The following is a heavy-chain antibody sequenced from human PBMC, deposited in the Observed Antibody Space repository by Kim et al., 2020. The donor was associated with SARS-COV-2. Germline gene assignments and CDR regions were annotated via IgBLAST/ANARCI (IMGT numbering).Heavy chain of an antibody. CDR1: GGSISSCY. CDR3: ARARSGWPPDY. D-gene: IGHD6-19*01. V-gene: IGHV4-59*01. J-gene: IGHJ4*02. Sequence: SETLSLTCTVSGGSISSCYWSWIRQPQGTGLELIGYIYYSGSTNYNPSLKSRVTVSVDTSTNQISLKLSSVTAADTAVYYCARARSGWPPDYWGQGTLVTVSS. CDR2: IYYSGST.